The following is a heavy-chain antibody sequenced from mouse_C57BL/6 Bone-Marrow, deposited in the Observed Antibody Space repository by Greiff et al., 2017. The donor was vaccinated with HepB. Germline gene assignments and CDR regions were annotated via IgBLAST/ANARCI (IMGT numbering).Heavy chain of an antibody. Sequence: EVQLQESGGGLVQPGGSMKLSCAASGFTFSDAWMDWVRQSPEKGLEWVAEIRNKANNHATYYAESVKGRFTISRDDSKSSVYLQMNSLRAEDTGIYYCRGSSYVRYAMDYWGQGTSVTVSS. J-gene: IGHJ4*01. CDR2: IRNKANNHAT. D-gene: IGHD1-1*01. CDR1: GFTFSDAW. V-gene: IGHV6-6*01. CDR3: RGSSYVRYAMDY.